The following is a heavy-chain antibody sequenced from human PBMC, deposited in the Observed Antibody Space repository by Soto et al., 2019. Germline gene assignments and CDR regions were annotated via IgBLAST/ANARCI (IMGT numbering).Heavy chain of an antibody. Sequence: EVQLVESGGGLVKPGGSLRLSCAASGFTFSNAWMNWVRQASGKGLEWVGRIKSKTDGGATDYAAPVKGRFTISRDDSKNTLYLQMNILKTEDTAVYYCTTDKLGASDGGNFQHWGQGTLVTVSS. CDR2: IKSKTDGGAT. CDR3: TTDKLGASDGGNFQH. CDR1: GFTFSNAW. D-gene: IGHD7-27*01. V-gene: IGHV3-15*07. J-gene: IGHJ1*01.